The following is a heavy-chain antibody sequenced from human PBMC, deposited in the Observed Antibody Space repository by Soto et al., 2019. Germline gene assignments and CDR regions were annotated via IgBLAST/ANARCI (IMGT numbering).Heavy chain of an antibody. CDR2: INPNSGGT. Sequence: ASVKVSCKASGYTFTGYYMHWVLQAPGQGLEWMGWINPNSGGTNYAQKFQGWVTMTRDTSISTAYMELSRLRSDDTAVYYCARDHYSSSWYGVVNWFDPWGQGTLVTVSS. CDR3: ARDHYSSSWYGVVNWFDP. J-gene: IGHJ5*02. D-gene: IGHD6-13*01. V-gene: IGHV1-2*04. CDR1: GYTFTGYY.